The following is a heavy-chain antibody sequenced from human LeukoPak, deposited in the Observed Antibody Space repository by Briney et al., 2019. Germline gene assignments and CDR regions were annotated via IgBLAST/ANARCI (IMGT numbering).Heavy chain of an antibody. Sequence: GGSLRLSCAASGFTFGSSAMSWVRQAPGKGPEWVSTFSRSGPDTYYADSVKGRFTIFRDNSKNTLYLQMNSLRAEDTAVYYCAKGSLGSWYYFDYWGQGTLVTVYS. CDR2: FSRSGPDT. V-gene: IGHV3-23*01. D-gene: IGHD6-13*01. CDR1: GFTFGSSA. CDR3: AKGSLGSWYYFDY. J-gene: IGHJ4*02.